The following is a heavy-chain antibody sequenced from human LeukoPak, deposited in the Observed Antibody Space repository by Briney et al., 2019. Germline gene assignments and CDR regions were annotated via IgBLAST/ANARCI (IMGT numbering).Heavy chain of an antibody. CDR2: ISSSGSTI. Sequence: AGGSRRLSCAASGFTLSSNEMNWGRQAPGKGLEWVSYISSSGSTIYYADSVKGRFTISRDNANNSLYLQMNGLRAEDTAVYYCAREGLAAAGSSHSYYGMLVSGQATTLTVSS. D-gene: IGHD6-13*01. CDR3: AREGLAAAGSSHSYYGMLV. CDR1: GFTLSSNE. J-gene: IGHJ6*01. V-gene: IGHV3-48*03.